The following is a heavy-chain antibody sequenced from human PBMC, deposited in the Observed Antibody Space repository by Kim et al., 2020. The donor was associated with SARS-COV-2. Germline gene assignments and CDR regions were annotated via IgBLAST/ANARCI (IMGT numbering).Heavy chain of an antibody. D-gene: IGHD3-3*01. V-gene: IGHV3-48*02. J-gene: IGHJ6*02. CDR2: ISSSSSTI. CDR1: GFTFSSYS. Sequence: GGSLRLSCAASGFTFSSYSMNWVRQAPGKGLEWVSYISSSSSTIYYADSVKGRFTISRDNAKNSLYLQMNSLRDEDTAVYYCARDSDRGRLRFLEWSPLHYYYGMDGWGQGTTVTVSS. CDR3: ARDSDRGRLRFLEWSPLHYYYGMDG.